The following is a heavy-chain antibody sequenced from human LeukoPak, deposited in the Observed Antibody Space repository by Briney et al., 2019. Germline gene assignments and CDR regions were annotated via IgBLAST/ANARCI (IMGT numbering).Heavy chain of an antibody. Sequence: GGSLRLSCAASVLTLCSSEMNRVRPAPGKGLEWVSYMSRSGGTIYYADTLKGRFTISRDNAKNSLYLQINTLRDEGAAVFFSARERSCSYVRTYYNYGMDVWGQGTTVTVSS. D-gene: IGHD1-26*01. CDR3: ARERSCSYVRTYYNYGMDV. J-gene: IGHJ6*02. V-gene: IGHV3-48*03. CDR2: MSRSGGTI. CDR1: VLTLCSSE.